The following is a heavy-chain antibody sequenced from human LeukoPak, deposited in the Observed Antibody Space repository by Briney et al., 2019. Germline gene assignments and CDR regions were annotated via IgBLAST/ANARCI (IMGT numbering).Heavy chain of an antibody. D-gene: IGHD1-26*01. CDR3: ATVSGSYTNPGYFDY. CDR2: ISYDGSNK. J-gene: IGHJ4*02. Sequence: GGSLRLSCEASEFTFSNYGMHWVRQAPGKGLEWLAVISYDGSNKYYADSVKGRFTISRDNSKNTLYLQMNSLRAEDTAVYYCATVSGSYTNPGYFDYWGQGTLVTVSS. CDR1: EFTFSNYG. V-gene: IGHV3-30*03.